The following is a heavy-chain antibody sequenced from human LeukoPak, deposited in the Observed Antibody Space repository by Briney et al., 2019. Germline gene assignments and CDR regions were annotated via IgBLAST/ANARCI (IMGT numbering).Heavy chain of an antibody. CDR1: AFTFSTYA. Sequence: GGSLRLSCAASAFTFSTYAMSWVRQAPGKGLEWVSVITGGGVNTFYADSVKGRFTISRDNSKNTLYLQMNSLRVEDTAVYYCGRGHWGLDYWGQGTLVTVSS. D-gene: IGHD7-27*01. V-gene: IGHV3-23*01. CDR3: GRGHWGLDY. J-gene: IGHJ4*02. CDR2: ITGGGVNT.